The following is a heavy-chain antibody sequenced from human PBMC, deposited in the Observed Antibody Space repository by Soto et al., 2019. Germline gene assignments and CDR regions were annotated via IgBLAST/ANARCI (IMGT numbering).Heavy chain of an antibody. J-gene: IGHJ6*02. CDR3: ARDRVPHGDYVSAEVDYYYGMDA. V-gene: IGHV1-2*02. CDR1: GYTFTGYY. CDR2: INPNSGGT. Sequence: ASVKVSCKASGYTFTGYYMHWVRQAPGQGLEWMGWINPNSGGTNYAQKFQGRVTMTRDTSISTAYMELSRLRSDDTAVYYCARDRVPHGDYVSAEVDYYYGMDAWGQGTTVTVSS. D-gene: IGHD4-17*01.